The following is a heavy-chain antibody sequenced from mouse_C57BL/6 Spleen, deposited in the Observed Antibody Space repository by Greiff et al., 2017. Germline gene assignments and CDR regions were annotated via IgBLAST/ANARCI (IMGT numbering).Heavy chain of an antibody. D-gene: IGHD1-1*01. CDR1: GYTFTDYY. V-gene: IGHV1-26*01. CDR3: ARACYGGSFDY. CDR2: INPNNGGT. Sequence: VQLQQSGPELVKPGASVKISCKASGYTFTDYYMNWVKQSHGKSLEWIGDINPNNGGTSYNQKFKGKATLTVDKSSSTAYMELRSLTSEDSAVYYCARACYGGSFDYWGQGTTLTVSS. J-gene: IGHJ2*01.